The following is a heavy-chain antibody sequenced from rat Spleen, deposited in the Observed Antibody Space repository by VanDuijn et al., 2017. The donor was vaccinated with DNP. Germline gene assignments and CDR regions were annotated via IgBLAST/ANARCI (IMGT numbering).Heavy chain of an antibody. J-gene: IGHJ1*01. CDR2: ISNSGGST. CDR3: ARHGSYGYNSYWYFDF. D-gene: IGHD1-9*01. V-gene: IGHV5S13*01. Sequence: EVQLVESGGGLVQPGRSLKLSCAASGFIFSNYGMAWVRQAPTKGLEWVASISNSGGSTYYRDSVKGRFTVSRDNAKSTLYLQMDSLRPEDTATYYCARHGSYGYNSYWYFDFWGPGTTVTVSS. CDR1: GFIFSNYG.